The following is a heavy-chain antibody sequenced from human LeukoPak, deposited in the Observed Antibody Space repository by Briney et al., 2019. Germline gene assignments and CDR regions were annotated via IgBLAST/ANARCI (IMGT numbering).Heavy chain of an antibody. J-gene: IGHJ4*02. D-gene: IGHD6-19*01. V-gene: IGHV6-1*01. CDR1: GDSVSSNSVA. CDR2: TYYRSKWYQ. CDR3: AVAPYSSGCLDY. Sequence: SQTLSLTCAISGDSVSSNSVAWNWIRQSPSRGLEWLGRTYYRSKWYQNYAVSLTSRITINPDTSKNQFSLQLNSVTAADTAVYYCAVAPYSSGCLDYWGQGTLVTVSS.